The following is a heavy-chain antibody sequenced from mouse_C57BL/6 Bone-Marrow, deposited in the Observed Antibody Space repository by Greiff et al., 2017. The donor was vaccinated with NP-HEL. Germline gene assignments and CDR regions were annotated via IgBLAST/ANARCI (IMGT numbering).Heavy chain of an antibody. CDR1: GYSFTDYN. Sequence: VQLQQSGPELVKPGASVKISCKASGYSFTDYNMNWVKQSNGKSLEWIGVINPNYGTTSYNQKFKGKATLTVDQSSSTAYMQLNSLTSEDSAVYYGACTTVVATPYYFDYWGQGTTLTVSS. CDR3: ACTTVVATPYYFDY. D-gene: IGHD1-1*01. J-gene: IGHJ2*01. CDR2: INPNYGTT. V-gene: IGHV1-39*01.